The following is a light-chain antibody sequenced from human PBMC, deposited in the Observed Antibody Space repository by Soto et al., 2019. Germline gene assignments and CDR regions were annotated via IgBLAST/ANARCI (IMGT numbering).Light chain of an antibody. J-gene: IGLJ3*02. CDR3: SSYTSSSTLV. V-gene: IGLV2-18*02. CDR1: SSDLASYNR. Sequence: QSVLTQPPSVSGSPGQSVTISCTGTSSDLASYNRVSWYQRPPGTGPKLIIYEVTNRPSGVSNRFSGSKSGNTASLTISGLQAVDEADYYCSSYTSSSTLVFGGGTKVTVL. CDR2: EVT.